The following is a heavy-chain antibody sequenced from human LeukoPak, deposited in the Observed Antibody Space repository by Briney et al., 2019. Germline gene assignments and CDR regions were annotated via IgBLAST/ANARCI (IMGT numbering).Heavy chain of an antibody. CDR3: ANEYCSSTSCYLKDRTYYFDY. Sequence: GGSLRLSCAASGFAFSSYSMNWVRQAPGKGLEWVSSISSGSSFKYYADSVKGRFTISRDNSKNTLYLQMNSLRAEDTAVYYCANEYCSSTSCYLKDRTYYFDYWGQGTLVTVSS. J-gene: IGHJ4*02. CDR1: GFAFSSYS. D-gene: IGHD2-2*01. CDR2: ISSGSSFK. V-gene: IGHV3-21*04.